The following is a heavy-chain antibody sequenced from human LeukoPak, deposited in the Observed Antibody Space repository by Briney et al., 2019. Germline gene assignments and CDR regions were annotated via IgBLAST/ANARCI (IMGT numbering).Heavy chain of an antibody. D-gene: IGHD6-6*01. CDR1: GFPFEDYA. J-gene: IGHJ4*02. V-gene: IGHV3-49*04. CDR2: IRSKTYGGTA. CDR3: TRVGIAGRPGY. Sequence: GQSLRLSCVASGFPFEDYAVSWVRQAPGKGLEWVGLIRSKTYGGTAEYGTSVKGRFTISREDPKSVAYLQMNALKTGDTGVYYCTRVGIAGRPGYWGQGTLVTVSS.